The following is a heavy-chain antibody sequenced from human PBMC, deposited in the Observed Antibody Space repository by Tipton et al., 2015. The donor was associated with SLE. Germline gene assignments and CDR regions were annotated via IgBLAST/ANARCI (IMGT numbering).Heavy chain of an antibody. CDR3: VRENYFGSGDH. Sequence: SLRLSCAASGFSLNDNYMNWVRQAPGKGLEWVAVVYSGGSAYYADSVKGRFVISRDNSNNTVYLQMNSLRLEDTALYFCVRENYFGSGDHWGQGTLVIVSS. CDR1: GFSLNDNY. CDR2: VYSGGSA. V-gene: IGHV3-66*02. J-gene: IGHJ4*02. D-gene: IGHD3-10*01.